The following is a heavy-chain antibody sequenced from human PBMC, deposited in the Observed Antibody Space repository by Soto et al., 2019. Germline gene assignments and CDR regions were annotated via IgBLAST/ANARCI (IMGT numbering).Heavy chain of an antibody. CDR3: ARTLLAGHNDY. D-gene: IGHD6-13*01. CDR1: GFTFNTYE. Sequence: PGGSLRLSCVISGFTFNTYEVNRVRQPPGKGLEWVSYISTSGVIYYADYVRGRFTVSRDDGENSLYLQMNSLRADDTAVYYCARTLLAGHNDYWGQGXLVTVSS. CDR2: ISTSGVI. J-gene: IGHJ4*02. V-gene: IGHV3-48*03.